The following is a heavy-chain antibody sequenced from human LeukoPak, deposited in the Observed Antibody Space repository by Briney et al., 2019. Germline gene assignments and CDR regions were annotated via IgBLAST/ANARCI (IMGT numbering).Heavy chain of an antibody. D-gene: IGHD6-13*01. Sequence: SVKVSCKASGGTFSSYAISWVRQAPGQGLEWMGGIIPIFGTANYAQKFQGRVTITADESTSTAYMELSSLRSEDTAEYYCAGYSSSWYLTDYYYYGMDVWGQGTTVTVSS. V-gene: IGHV1-69*01. CDR2: IIPIFGTA. CDR1: GGTFSSYA. J-gene: IGHJ6*02. CDR3: AGYSSSWYLTDYYYYGMDV.